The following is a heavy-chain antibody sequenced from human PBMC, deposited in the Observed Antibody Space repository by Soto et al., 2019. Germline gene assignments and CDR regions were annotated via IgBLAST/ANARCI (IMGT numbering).Heavy chain of an antibody. CDR1: GFTFSSYA. Sequence: QVQLVESGGGVVQPGRSLRLSCAASGFTFSSYAMHWVRQAPGKGLEWVAVISHDGSNKYYVDSVKGRFTISRDNSKNTLYLKMNSLRAEDTAVYYCARDSGRRRYSYGYWSFDYWGQGTLVTVSS. D-gene: IGHD5-18*01. CDR3: ARDSGRRRYSYGYWSFDY. V-gene: IGHV3-30-3*01. CDR2: ISHDGSNK. J-gene: IGHJ4*02.